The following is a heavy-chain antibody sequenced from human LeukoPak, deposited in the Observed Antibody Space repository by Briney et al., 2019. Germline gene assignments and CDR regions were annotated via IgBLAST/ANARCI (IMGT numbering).Heavy chain of an antibody. CDR1: GGSVTSYY. CDR3: ARGRYSYGGGGGWFDP. D-gene: IGHD5-18*01. Sequence: SETLSLTCSVSGGSVTSYYWSWIRQPPGKGLECIGYISYSGSTNYNPSLKSRVTISVDTSKNQFSLQLNSVTAADTAVYYCARGRYSYGGGGGWFDPWGQGTLVTVAS. V-gene: IGHV4-59*02. J-gene: IGHJ5*02. CDR2: ISYSGST.